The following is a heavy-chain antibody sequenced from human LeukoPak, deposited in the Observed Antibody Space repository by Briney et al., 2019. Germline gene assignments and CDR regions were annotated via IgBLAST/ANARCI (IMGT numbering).Heavy chain of an antibody. CDR1: GGSISSYY. CDR3: ASDSGDKRNDAFDI. CDR2: IYYGGST. J-gene: IGHJ3*02. V-gene: IGHV4-59*01. D-gene: IGHD4-17*01. Sequence: KASETLALTCTVSGGSISSYYWSWIRQPPGKGLECIGYIYYGGSTNYNPSLKSRVTISLDTSRNQFSLKVTSVTAADTAVYYCASDSGDKRNDAFDIWGQGIKVTVSS.